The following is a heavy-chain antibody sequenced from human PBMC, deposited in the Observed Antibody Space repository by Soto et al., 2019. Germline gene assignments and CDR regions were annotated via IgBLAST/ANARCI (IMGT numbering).Heavy chain of an antibody. J-gene: IGHJ6*02. D-gene: IGHD2-15*01. V-gene: IGHV1-58*01. Sequence: ASVKVSCKASGFTFTSSAVQWVRQARGQRLEWIGWIVVGSGNTNYAQKFQERVTITRDMSTSTAYMELSSLRSEDTAVYYCAADRKGYCSGGSCYGTPLVGGMDVWGQGTTVTVSS. CDR1: GFTFTSSA. CDR3: AADRKGYCSGGSCYGTPLVGGMDV. CDR2: IVVGSGNT.